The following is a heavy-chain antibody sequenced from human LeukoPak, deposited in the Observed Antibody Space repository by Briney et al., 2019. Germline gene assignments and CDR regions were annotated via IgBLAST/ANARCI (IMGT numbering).Heavy chain of an antibody. Sequence: PSETLSLTCTVSGDSISSYYWSWIRQPPGKGLEWIGYIHYSGSTNYNPSLKSRVTISVDTSKNQFSLKLSSVTAADTAVYYCALGGSYYDILTGYYLPNYFDYWGQGTLVTVSS. J-gene: IGHJ4*02. V-gene: IGHV4-59*01. D-gene: IGHD3-9*01. CDR3: ALGGSYYDILTGYYLPNYFDY. CDR2: IHYSGST. CDR1: GDSISSYY.